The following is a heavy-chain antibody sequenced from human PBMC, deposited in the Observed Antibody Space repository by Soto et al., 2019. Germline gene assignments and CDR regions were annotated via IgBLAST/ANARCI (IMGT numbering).Heavy chain of an antibody. V-gene: IGHV4-59*01. CDR1: GDSIKNYF. CDR2: FYHSGTT. CDR3: ARDPGYCTNGVCPIFDF. J-gene: IGHJ4*02. Sequence: PSETLSLTCTVSGDSIKNYFWSWVRQPRGNGLEWIGHFYHSGTTNYSPALKSRVTISIDQSKNQFSLRLNSVTAADTAVYFCARDPGYCTNGVCPIFDFWCQGIPVPVSS. D-gene: IGHD2-8*01.